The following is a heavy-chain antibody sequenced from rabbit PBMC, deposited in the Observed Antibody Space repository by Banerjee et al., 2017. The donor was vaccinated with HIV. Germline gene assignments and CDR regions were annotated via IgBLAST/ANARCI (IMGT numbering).Heavy chain of an antibody. CDR3: ARDLAAVTGWNFGL. CDR1: GFSFSTIYY. V-gene: IGHV1S45*01. CDR2: IDTGSGST. Sequence: QEQLVESGGGLVQPEGSLTLTCTASGFSFSTIYYMCWVRQAPGKGLEWIGCIDTGSGSTYYASWAKGRFTISKTSSTTLTLQMTSLTAADTATYFCARDLAAVTGWNFGLWGQGTLVTVS. J-gene: IGHJ3*01. D-gene: IGHD7-1*01.